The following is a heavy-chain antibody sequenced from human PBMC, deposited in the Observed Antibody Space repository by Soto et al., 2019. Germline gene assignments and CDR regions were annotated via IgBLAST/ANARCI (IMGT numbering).Heavy chain of an antibody. J-gene: IGHJ4*02. CDR3: VKDHPSLSI. D-gene: IGHD6-6*01. V-gene: IGHV1-3*05. CDR2: INVGKGHT. Sequence: QVQLVQSGAEEKKPGASVKISCKASGYTFTDYTMHWVRQAPGQKFEWMGWINVGKGHTKYSQSFQGRLTITRDTSASTAYMELSSLSSEDTAVYYCVKDHPSLSIWGQGTLVTVSS. CDR1: GYTFTDYT.